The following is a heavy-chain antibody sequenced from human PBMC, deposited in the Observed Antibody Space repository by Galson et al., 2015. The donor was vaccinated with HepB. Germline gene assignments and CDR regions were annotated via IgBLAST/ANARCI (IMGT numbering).Heavy chain of an antibody. J-gene: IGHJ6*03. CDR3: ARGYSYGPHYYYYYMDV. V-gene: IGHV1-2*04. Sequence: SVKVSCKASGYTFTGYYMHWVRQAPGQGLEWMGWINPNSGGTNYAQKFQGWVTMTRDTSISTAYMELSRLRSDDTAVYYCARGYSYGPHYYYYYMDVWGKGTTVTVSS. CDR2: INPNSGGT. D-gene: IGHD5-18*01. CDR1: GYTFTGYY.